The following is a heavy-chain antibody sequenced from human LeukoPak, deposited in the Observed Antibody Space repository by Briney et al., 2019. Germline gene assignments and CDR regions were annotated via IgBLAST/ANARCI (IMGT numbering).Heavy chain of an antibody. CDR3: TRTMGYRPVAGLKEKWFDP. D-gene: IGHD6-19*01. CDR1: GYAFTDYY. CDR2: INPLRGIT. V-gene: IGHV1-46*01. Sequence: ASVKVSCKTSGYAFTDYYVHWVRQAPGLGLEWMGVINPLRGITIYAQKFQGRVTMTTDTSTSTVYMDLSSLTSADTAVYYCTRTMGYRPVAGLKEKWFDPWGQGTLVTVSS. J-gene: IGHJ5*02.